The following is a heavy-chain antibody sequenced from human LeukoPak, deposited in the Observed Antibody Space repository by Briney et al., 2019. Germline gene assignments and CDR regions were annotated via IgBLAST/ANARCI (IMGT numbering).Heavy chain of an antibody. CDR2: IKQDGSVK. V-gene: IGHV3-7*03. Sequence: GGSLRLSCAASGFTISGHWMSWVRQAPGKGLEWLANIKQDGSVKNYVDSVKGRFTISRDNAENSLYLQMHSLRAGDTAVYYCARLSSRDPLHYWGQGTLVTVSS. J-gene: IGHJ4*02. CDR1: GFTISGHW. CDR3: ARLSSRDPLHY. D-gene: IGHD2-21*02.